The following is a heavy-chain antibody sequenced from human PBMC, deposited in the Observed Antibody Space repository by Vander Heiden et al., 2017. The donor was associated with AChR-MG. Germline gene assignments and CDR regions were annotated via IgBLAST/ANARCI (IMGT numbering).Heavy chain of an antibody. CDR3: ARHRYCSGASCVKYYYDMDV. D-gene: IGHD2-15*01. CDR2: ILPGDSDV. J-gene: IGHJ6*02. Sequence: EVQLVQPGAEVKKPGESLKISCKGSGYNFNNYWIDWVRQLPGNGLEWMGIILPGDSDVRYSPSFQGQGTSSVDKSINTAYLQWSSLKASDTAIYYCARHRYCSGASCVKYYYDMDVWGQGTTVTVSS. CDR1: GYNFNNYW. V-gene: IGHV5-51*01.